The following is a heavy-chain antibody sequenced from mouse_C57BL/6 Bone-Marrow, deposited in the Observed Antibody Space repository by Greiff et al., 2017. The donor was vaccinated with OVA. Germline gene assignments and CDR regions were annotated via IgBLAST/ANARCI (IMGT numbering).Heavy chain of an antibody. CDR3: ARYYYSNYHYAMDY. CDR1: GYTFTSYW. V-gene: IGHV1-69*01. Sequence: QVQLQQSGAELVMPGASVKLSCKASGYTFTSYWMHWVKQRPGQGLEWIGEIDPSDSYTNYNQKFKGKSTLTVDKSSSTAYMQLSSLTSEDSAVYYCARYYYSNYHYAMDYWGQGTSVTVSS. J-gene: IGHJ4*01. D-gene: IGHD2-5*01. CDR2: IDPSDSYT.